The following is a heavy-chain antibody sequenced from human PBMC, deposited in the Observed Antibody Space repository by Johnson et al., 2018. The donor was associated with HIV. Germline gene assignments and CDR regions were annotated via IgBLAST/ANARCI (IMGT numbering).Heavy chain of an antibody. Sequence: QVQLVESGGGLVQPGRSLRLSCAASGFTFSSYGMHWVRQAPGKGLEWVAVIWYDGSNKYYADSVKGRFTISRDNSKNTLYLQMNSLRAEDTAVYYCARHFRGGDRGAFDIWGQGTMVTVSS. D-gene: IGHD3-10*01. J-gene: IGHJ3*02. CDR1: GFTFSSYG. V-gene: IGHV3-33*01. CDR3: ARHFRGGDRGAFDI. CDR2: IWYDGSNK.